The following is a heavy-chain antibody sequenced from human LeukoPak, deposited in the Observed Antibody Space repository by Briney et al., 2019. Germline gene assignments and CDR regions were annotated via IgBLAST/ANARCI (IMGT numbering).Heavy chain of an antibody. CDR3: ARIRDGYNSLFDC. V-gene: IGHV5-51*01. CDR1: GYSFTSSW. Sequence: GEPLHISCKGSGYSFTSSWSGSVRQFPENGLECMGISYPGDSDTTYSPSFQGLVTMSADKSIRTAYLQWSSLKASDTAMYYCARIRDGYNSLFDCWGEGTLVTVSS. D-gene: IGHD5-24*01. J-gene: IGHJ4*02. CDR2: SYPGDSDT.